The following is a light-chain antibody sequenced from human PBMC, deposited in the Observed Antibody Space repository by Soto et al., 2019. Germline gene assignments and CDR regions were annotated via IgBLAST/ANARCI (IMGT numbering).Light chain of an antibody. J-gene: IGKJ4*01. CDR3: QQYGVTPPNT. CDR2: GAS. V-gene: IGKV3-20*01. Sequence: EIVLTQSPGTLSLSPGERATLSCRASQIVSSTYLAWFQQKAGQAPRLLIYGASTRATGIPDRFSGSGSGTDFTLTISGLEPEDFALYSCQQYGVTPPNTFGGGTKVE. CDR1: QIVSSTY.